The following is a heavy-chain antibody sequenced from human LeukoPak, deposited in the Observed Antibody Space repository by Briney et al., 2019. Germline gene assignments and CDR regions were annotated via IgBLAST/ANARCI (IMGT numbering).Heavy chain of an antibody. CDR2: INHSGST. CDR3: ASINVVVQLWLRLYYFDY. V-gene: IGHV4-34*01. D-gene: IGHD5-18*01. CDR1: GGSFSGYY. J-gene: IGHJ4*02. Sequence: PSETLSLTCAVYGGSFSGYYWSWIRQPPGKGLEWIGEINHSGSTNYNPSLKSRVTISVDTSKNQFSLKLSSVTAADTAVYYCASINVVVQLWLRLYYFDYWGQGTLVTVSS.